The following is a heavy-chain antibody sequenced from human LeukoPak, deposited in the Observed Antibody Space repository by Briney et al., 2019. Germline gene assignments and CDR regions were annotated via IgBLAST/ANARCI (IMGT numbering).Heavy chain of an antibody. J-gene: IGHJ4*02. CDR3: VGDLTYGARFDY. CDR1: GFTFTDYA. V-gene: IGHV3-30*04. CDR2: ISSDGNTK. D-gene: IGHD4/OR15-4a*01. Sequence: GGSLRLSCVGSGFTFTDYAIHWLRQAPGKGMESVAFISSDGNTKFYVDSVKGRITISRDNFRNTLSLEVSTLRPEDTALYYCVGDLTYGARFDYWGQGTQVTVSS.